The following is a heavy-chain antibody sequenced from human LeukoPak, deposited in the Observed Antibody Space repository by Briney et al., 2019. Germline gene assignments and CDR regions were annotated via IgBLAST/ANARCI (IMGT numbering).Heavy chain of an antibody. J-gene: IGHJ4*02. D-gene: IGHD3-22*01. CDR2: LHTSGST. CDR1: GGSISSYY. Sequence: SETLSLTCTVSGGSISSYYWSWIRQPAGEGLEWIGRLHTSGSTNYNPSLKSRVTLSIDTSKNQFSLKLSSVTAADTAVYYCARGGYYYDSSAYYSRLDYWGQGTLVTVSS. V-gene: IGHV4-4*07. CDR3: ARGGYYYDSSAYYSRLDY.